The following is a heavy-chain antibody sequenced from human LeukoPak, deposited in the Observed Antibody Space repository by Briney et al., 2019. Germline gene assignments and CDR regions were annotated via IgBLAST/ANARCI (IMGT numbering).Heavy chain of an antibody. Sequence: GGSLRLSCAASGFTFSSYSMNWVRQAPGKGLEWVSSISSSSSYIYYADSVKGRFTISRDNAKNSLYLQMNSLRAEDTAVYYCARQWFSTIFGVVTTHDAFDIRGQGTMVTVSS. D-gene: IGHD3-3*01. V-gene: IGHV3-21*01. CDR3: ARQWFSTIFGVVTTHDAFDI. CDR1: GFTFSSYS. J-gene: IGHJ3*02. CDR2: ISSSSSYI.